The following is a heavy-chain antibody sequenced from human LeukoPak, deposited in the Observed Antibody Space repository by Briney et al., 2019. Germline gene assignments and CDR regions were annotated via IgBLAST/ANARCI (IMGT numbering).Heavy chain of an antibody. CDR3: AKAPLLGWFDP. D-gene: IGHD7-27*01. V-gene: IGHV3-23*01. CDR2: ISGSGGST. CDR1: GFTFSSYA. Sequence: GGSLRLSCSASGFTFSSYAMTWVRQAPGKGLEWFPAISGSGGSTYYADSVKGRFTISRDNSKNTLYLQMNSLRAEDTAVYYCAKAPLLGWFDPWGQGTLVTVSS. J-gene: IGHJ5*02.